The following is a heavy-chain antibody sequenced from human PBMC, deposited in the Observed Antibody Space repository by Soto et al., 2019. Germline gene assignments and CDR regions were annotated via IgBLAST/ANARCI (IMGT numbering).Heavy chain of an antibody. CDR2: MNPNSGNT. J-gene: IGHJ6*02. CDR3: ARPHDYIWGSYRTIESYAMDV. Sequence: ASVKVSCKASGYTFTSYDINGVRQASGQGLEWMGWMNPNSGNTVYAQKFQGRVTMTRNTSISTAYMELTSLRSEDTAVYYCARPHDYIWGSYRTIESYAMDVWGQGTTVTVSS. D-gene: IGHD3-16*02. CDR1: GYTFTSYD. V-gene: IGHV1-8*01.